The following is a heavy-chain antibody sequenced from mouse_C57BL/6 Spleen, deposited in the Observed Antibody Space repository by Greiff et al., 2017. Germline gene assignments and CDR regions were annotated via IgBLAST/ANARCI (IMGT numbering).Heavy chain of an antibody. CDR3: ARRGLYITTVVEGAWFAY. Sequence: EVQLVESGGGLVKPGGSLKLSCAASGFTFSDYGMHWVRQAPEKGLEWVAYISSGSSTIYYADTVEGRFTISRVNAENTLFLQMTSLRSEDTAMYYCARRGLYITTVVEGAWFAYWGQGTLVTVSA. CDR1: GFTFSDYG. D-gene: IGHD1-1*01. V-gene: IGHV5-17*01. CDR2: ISSGSSTI. J-gene: IGHJ3*01.